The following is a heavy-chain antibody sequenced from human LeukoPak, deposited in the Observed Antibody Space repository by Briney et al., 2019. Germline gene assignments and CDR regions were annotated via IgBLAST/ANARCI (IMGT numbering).Heavy chain of an antibody. V-gene: IGHV3-7*01. CDR3: AQLRSFDY. D-gene: IGHD5-24*01. CDR1: GFTFSSYW. Sequence: PGGSLRLSCAASGFTFSSYWMTWVRQAPGKGLEWVANIQQDGSEKNYVDSVKGRFTISRDNAKNSLYLQMNSLRVEDTAVYYCAQLRSFDYWGQGTLVTVSS. J-gene: IGHJ4*02. CDR2: IQQDGSEK.